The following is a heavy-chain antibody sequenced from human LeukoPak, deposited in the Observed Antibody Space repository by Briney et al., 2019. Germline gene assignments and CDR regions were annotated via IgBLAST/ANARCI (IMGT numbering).Heavy chain of an antibody. CDR3: ARVSQQQTNYDY. Sequence: SETLSLTCTVSGGSISSYYWSWIWQPPGKGLEWIGYIYYSGSTNYNPSLKSRVTISVDTSKNQFSLKLSSVTAADTAVYYCARVSQQQTNYDYWGQGTLVTVSS. CDR1: GGSISSYY. J-gene: IGHJ4*02. D-gene: IGHD6-13*01. CDR2: IYYSGST. V-gene: IGHV4-59*01.